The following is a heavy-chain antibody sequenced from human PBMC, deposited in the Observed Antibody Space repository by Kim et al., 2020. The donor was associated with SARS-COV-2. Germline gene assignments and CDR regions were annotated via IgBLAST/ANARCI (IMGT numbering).Heavy chain of an antibody. J-gene: IGHJ4*02. V-gene: IGHV3-7*01. Sequence: GGSLRLSCAASGFTFSHDWMTWVRQAPGKGLEWVANINQDGSESYYVDSVKGRFTISRDNAKNSLYLQMNSLRVEDTAVYYCARFVVGDNYWGQGTLVSV. CDR3: ARFVVGDNY. CDR1: GFTFSHDW. D-gene: IGHD3-10*01. CDR2: INQDGSES.